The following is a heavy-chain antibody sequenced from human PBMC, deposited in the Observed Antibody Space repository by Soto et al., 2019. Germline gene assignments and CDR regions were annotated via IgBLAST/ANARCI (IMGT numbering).Heavy chain of an antibody. V-gene: IGHV4-30-2*01. CDR3: ARAEGGIFDY. Sequence: SETLSLTCAVSGGSISGGGCSWIWIRQPPGKGLEWIGYIYHGVSTYYNPSLKSRVTISVDRSKNQFSLKLSSVTAADTAVYYCARAEGGIFDYWGQGTLVTVSS. J-gene: IGHJ4*02. CDR1: GGSISGGGCS. CDR2: IYHGVST.